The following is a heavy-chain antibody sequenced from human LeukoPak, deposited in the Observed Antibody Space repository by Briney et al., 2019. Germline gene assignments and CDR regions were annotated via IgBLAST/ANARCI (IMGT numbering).Heavy chain of an antibody. D-gene: IGHD6-19*01. CDR3: ARDISTSGVAGFDS. Sequence: ASVKVSCKASGYTFTSYGISWVRQAPGQGLEWMGWLSAYNGNTNYAQKLQGRVTMTTDTSTSTAYMELRSLRSDDTAIYYCARDISTSGVAGFDSWGQGTLVTVSS. V-gene: IGHV1-18*01. CDR2: LSAYNGNT. CDR1: GYTFTSYG. J-gene: IGHJ4*02.